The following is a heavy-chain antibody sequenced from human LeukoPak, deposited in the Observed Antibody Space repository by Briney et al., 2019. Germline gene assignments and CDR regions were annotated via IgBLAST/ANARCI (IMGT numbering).Heavy chain of an antibody. CDR2: IYSDGNT. D-gene: IGHD2-15*01. CDR1: GFIVSSKY. Sequence: GGSLRLSCAASGFIVSSKYLSWVRQAPGKGLEWVSVIYSDGNTNYADSVRGRFSTSRDNSENTVYLQMNSLRVEGTGLYYCAARDISKWYSYWGQGTLVTVSS. CDR3: AARDISKWYSY. V-gene: IGHV3-53*01. J-gene: IGHJ4*02.